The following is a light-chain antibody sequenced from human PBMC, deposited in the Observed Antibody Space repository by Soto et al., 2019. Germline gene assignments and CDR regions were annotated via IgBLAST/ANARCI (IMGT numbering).Light chain of an antibody. CDR2: AAS. Sequence: DIQITQSPASRSASVVDRVTITCRASQSISFYLNWYQQKPGNAPKVLIYAASNLQTGVPSRFSGSGSGTDFTLTINSLQPEDFATYSCQQSYSTPITFGQGTRLEIK. V-gene: IGKV1-39*01. J-gene: IGKJ5*01. CDR3: QQSYSTPIT. CDR1: QSISFY.